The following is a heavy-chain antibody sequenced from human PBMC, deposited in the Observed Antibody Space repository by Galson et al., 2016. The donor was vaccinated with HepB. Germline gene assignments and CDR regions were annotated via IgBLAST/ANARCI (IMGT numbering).Heavy chain of an antibody. CDR3: TKRLSHGMDV. CDR2: INPDRTST. V-gene: IGHV3-74*03. Sequence: SLRLSCAASGFTFTYYWMDWVRQAPGEGLVWVSTINPDRTSTKYADSVKGRFTMSRDNAKNTLHLQMDSLRVDDTAVYYCTKRLSHGMDVWGQGTTVTVSS. D-gene: IGHD5-24*01. CDR1: GFTFTYYW. J-gene: IGHJ6*02.